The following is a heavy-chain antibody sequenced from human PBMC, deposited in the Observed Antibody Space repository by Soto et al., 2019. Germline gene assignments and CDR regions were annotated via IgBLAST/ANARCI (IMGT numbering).Heavy chain of an antibody. CDR3: ARGDYDILTGYPREVLDY. CDR1: GGSISSYY. CDR2: IYYSGST. V-gene: IGHV4-59*08. D-gene: IGHD3-9*01. J-gene: IGHJ4*02. Sequence: SETLSLTCTVSGGSISSYYWSWIRQPPGKGLEWIGYIYYSGSTNYNPSLKSRVTISVDTSKNQFSLKLSSVTAADTAVYYCARGDYDILTGYPREVLDYWGQGTLVTVSS.